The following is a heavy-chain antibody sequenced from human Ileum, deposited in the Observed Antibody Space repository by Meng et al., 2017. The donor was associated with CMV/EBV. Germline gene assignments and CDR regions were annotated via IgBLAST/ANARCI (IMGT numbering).Heavy chain of an antibody. V-gene: IGHV3-30*19. D-gene: IGHD3-16*01. CDR2: ISYDGSNK. CDR1: GFTFSSYG. J-gene: IGHJ6*02. CDR3: AREGAFGMDV. Sequence: GGSLRLSCAASGFTFSSYGMHWVRQAPGKGLEWVAVISYDGSNKYYADSVKGRFTISRDNSKNTLYLQMNSLRAEDTAVYYCAREGAFGMDVWGQGTTVTVSS.